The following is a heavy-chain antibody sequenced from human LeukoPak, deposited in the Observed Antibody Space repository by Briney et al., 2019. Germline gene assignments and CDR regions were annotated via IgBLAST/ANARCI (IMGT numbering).Heavy chain of an antibody. V-gene: IGHV1-2*02. CDR2: INPNSRRT. CDR1: GYTFTGYY. Sequence: GASVKVSCKACGYTFTGYYLYWVRQAPGQALEWMGWINPNSRRTNYAQKFQGRVTQTRDTSISTAYMELSRLRSDVTAGYYCPRDYSTPFDYWGQGTLVTV. CDR3: PRDYSTPFDY. D-gene: IGHD6-13*01. J-gene: IGHJ4*02.